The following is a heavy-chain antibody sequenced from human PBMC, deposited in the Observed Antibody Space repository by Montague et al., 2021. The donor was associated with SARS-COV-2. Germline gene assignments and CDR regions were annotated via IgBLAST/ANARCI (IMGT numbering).Heavy chain of an antibody. CDR1: GGSISSGSHY. J-gene: IGHJ6*02. V-gene: IGHV4-61*02. Sequence: TLSLTCTGSGGSISSGSHYWSGVRQPAGKGLEWIGRSLTSGSTNYNPSLKSRVTISVDTSKNQFSLKLSSVTAAATAGYYCARGVRQLVLSDYYYYGMDVWGQGTTVTGAS. CDR3: ARGVRQLVLSDYYYYGMDV. CDR2: SLTSGST. D-gene: IGHD6-13*01.